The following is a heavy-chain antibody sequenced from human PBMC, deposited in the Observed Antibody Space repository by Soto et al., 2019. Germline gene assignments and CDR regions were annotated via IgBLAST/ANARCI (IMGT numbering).Heavy chain of an antibody. Sequence: ASVKVSCKASGYTFTSNYMHWVRQAPGQGLEWMGIINPRGGSTSYAQKFQGRVTMTRDTSTSTVYMELSSLRSEDTAVYYCARDLWPYLYDFWSGDYNSYYYGMDVWGQGTTVTVSS. CDR1: GYTFTSNY. CDR3: ARDLWPYLYDFWSGDYNSYYYGMDV. J-gene: IGHJ6*02. V-gene: IGHV1-46*01. CDR2: INPRGGST. D-gene: IGHD3-3*01.